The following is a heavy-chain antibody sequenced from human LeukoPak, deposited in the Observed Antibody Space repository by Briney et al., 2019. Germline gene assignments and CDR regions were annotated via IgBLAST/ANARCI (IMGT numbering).Heavy chain of an antibody. Sequence: GGSLRLSCAASGFTFSRYGMHWVRQASGKGLEWVALISYDGSNKYYADSVKGRFTISRDNSKNSLYLQMNSLRAEDTAVYHCARGLAAAGTFDYWGQGTLVTVSS. CDR1: GFTFSRYG. CDR2: ISYDGSNK. V-gene: IGHV3-30*03. J-gene: IGHJ4*02. D-gene: IGHD6-13*01. CDR3: ARGLAAAGTFDY.